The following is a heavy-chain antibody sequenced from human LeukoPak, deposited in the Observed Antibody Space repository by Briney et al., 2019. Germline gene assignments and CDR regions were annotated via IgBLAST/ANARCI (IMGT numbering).Heavy chain of an antibody. CDR2: INPSGGST. D-gene: IGHD5-18*01. V-gene: IGHV1-46*01. Sequence: ASEKVSCKASGYTFTSYYMHWVRQAPGQGLEWMGIINPSGGSTSYAQKFQGRVTMTRDMSTSTVYMELSSLRSEDTAVYYCARGDGYSYGGYYFDYWGQGTLVTVSS. CDR1: GYTFTSYY. J-gene: IGHJ4*02. CDR3: ARGDGYSYGGYYFDY.